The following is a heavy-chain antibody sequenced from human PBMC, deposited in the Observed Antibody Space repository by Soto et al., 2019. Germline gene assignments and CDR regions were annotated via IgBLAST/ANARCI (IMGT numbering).Heavy chain of an antibody. CDR2: IYYSGST. V-gene: IGHV4-61*08. CDR1: GGSISSGGYY. J-gene: IGHJ4*02. CDR3: ARALAYCGGDCSTPPFDY. D-gene: IGHD2-21*02. Sequence: PSETLSLTCTVSGGSISSGGYYWSWIRQHPGKGLEWIGYIYYSGSTNYSPSLKSRVTISLDTSKSQFSLRLSSVTAADTAVYYCARALAYCGGDCSTPPFDYWGQGTLVTVS.